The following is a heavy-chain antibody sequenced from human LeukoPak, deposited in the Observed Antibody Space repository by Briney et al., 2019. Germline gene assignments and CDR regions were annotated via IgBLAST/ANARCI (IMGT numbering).Heavy chain of an antibody. CDR3: GRPLSYYSDSSGDDAFDI. CDR1: GGSFSGYY. D-gene: IGHD3-22*01. V-gene: IGHV4-34*01. CDR2: IYHSGST. J-gene: IGHJ3*02. Sequence: SETLSLTCAVYGGSFSGYYWSWIRQPPGKGLEWIGNIYHSGSTYYNPSLNSRVTISVDTSKNQFSLKLSSVTAADTAVYYCGRPLSYYSDSSGDDAFDIWGQGTMVTVSS.